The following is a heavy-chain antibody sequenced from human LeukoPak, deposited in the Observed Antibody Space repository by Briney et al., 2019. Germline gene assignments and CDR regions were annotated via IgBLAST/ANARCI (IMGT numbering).Heavy chain of an antibody. D-gene: IGHD2-15*01. CDR1: GYSFTNYW. V-gene: IGHV5-51*01. J-gene: IGHJ4*02. CDR2: IYPADSNT. Sequence: GESLKISCKGSGYSFTNYWIGWVRQMPGKGLEWMGIIYPADSNTRYSPSLQGQVTISVDKSISTAYLQWSSLKASDTAVYYCATGRYCTGGTCYSSLDFWGQGTLVTVYS. CDR3: ATGRYCTGGTCYSSLDF.